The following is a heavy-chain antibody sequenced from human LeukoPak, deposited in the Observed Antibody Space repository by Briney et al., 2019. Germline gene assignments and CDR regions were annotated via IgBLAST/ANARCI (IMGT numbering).Heavy chain of an antibody. V-gene: IGHV1-18*01. CDR1: GYTFTSYG. CDR2: ISAYNGNT. Sequence: SVKVSCKASGYTFTSYGISWVRQAPGQGLEGMGWISAYNGNTSYAQKLQGRVTMTTDTSTSTAFMELRSLRSDDTAVYYCARAPSGYYQENRWSAEYFQHWGQGTLVTVSS. D-gene: IGHD3-22*01. J-gene: IGHJ1*01. CDR3: ARAPSGYYQENRWSAEYFQH.